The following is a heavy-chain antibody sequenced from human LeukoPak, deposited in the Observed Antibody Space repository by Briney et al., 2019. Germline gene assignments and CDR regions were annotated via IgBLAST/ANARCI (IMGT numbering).Heavy chain of an antibody. D-gene: IGHD6-19*01. J-gene: IGHJ4*02. CDR3: ARGFMSIAVADGDY. CDR2: INAGNGNT. V-gene: IGHV1-3*01. CDR1: GYTFTSYA. Sequence: ASVKVSCKASGYTFTSYAMHWVRQAPGQRLEWMGWINAGNGNTKYSQKFQGRVTISRDTSASTAYMELSSLRSEDTAVYYCARGFMSIAVADGDYWGQGTLVTVSS.